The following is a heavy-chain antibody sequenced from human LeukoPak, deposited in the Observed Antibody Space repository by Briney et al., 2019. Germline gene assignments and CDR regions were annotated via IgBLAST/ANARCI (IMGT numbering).Heavy chain of an antibody. V-gene: IGHV3-15*01. Sequence: GGSLRLSCVTSGFTFSSYWMSWVRQAPGKGLEWVGRIKSKTDGGTTDYAAPVKGRFTISRDDSKNTLYLQMNSLKTEDTAVYYCTTEHEYSSGWDYWGQGTLVTVSS. CDR2: IKSKTDGGTT. J-gene: IGHJ4*02. CDR1: GFTFSSYW. CDR3: TTEHEYSSGWDY. D-gene: IGHD6-19*01.